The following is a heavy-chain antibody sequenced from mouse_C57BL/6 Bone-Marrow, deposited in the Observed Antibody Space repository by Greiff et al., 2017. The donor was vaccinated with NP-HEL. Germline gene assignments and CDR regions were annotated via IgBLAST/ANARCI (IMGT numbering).Heavy chain of an antibody. CDR2: INPRSGST. CDR1: GYTFTSYG. V-gene: IGHV1-81*01. Sequence: QVQLQQSGAELARPGASVKLSCKASGYTFTSYGISWVKQRPGQGLEWIGEINPRSGSTYYNEKFKGKATLTADKSSSTAYMELRSLTSEDSAVYFCARRSLPNCYYCVQGTTLTVSA. D-gene: IGHD4-1*01. J-gene: IGHJ2*01. CDR3: ARRSLPNCYY.